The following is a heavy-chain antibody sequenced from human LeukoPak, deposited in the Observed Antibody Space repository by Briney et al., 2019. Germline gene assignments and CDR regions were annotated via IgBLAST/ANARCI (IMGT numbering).Heavy chain of an antibody. CDR2: IYTSGST. Sequence: SETLSLTCTVSGGSISSYYWSWIRQPAGKGLEWIGRIYTSGSTNYNPSLKSRVTMSVDTSKNQFSLKLSSVTAADTAVYYCARDDRKYPGIAAAGIYYGMDVWGQGTTVTVSS. V-gene: IGHV4-4*07. J-gene: IGHJ6*02. CDR1: GGSISSYY. CDR3: ARDDRKYPGIAAAGIYYGMDV. D-gene: IGHD6-13*01.